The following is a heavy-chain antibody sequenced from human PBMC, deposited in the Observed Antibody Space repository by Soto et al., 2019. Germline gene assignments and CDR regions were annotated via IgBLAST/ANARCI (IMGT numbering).Heavy chain of an antibody. D-gene: IGHD4-4*01. Sequence: EVQLVESGGGSVQPGGSLRLSCEASGFIFSNSEMNWVRQAPGKGLEWLSYISSSGDTIYYADSVKGRFTVSRDNAKNSLYLQVHSLRAEDTAVYYCARLGRDTNYGYLFDYWGQGTLVTVSS. V-gene: IGHV3-48*03. CDR3: ARLGRDTNYGYLFDY. CDR1: GFIFSNSE. CDR2: ISSSGDTI. J-gene: IGHJ4*02.